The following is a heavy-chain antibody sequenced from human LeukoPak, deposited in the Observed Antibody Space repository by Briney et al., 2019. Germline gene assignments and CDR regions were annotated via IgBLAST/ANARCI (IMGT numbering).Heavy chain of an antibody. J-gene: IGHJ4*02. V-gene: IGHV4-39*07. CDR1: GGSISSNNYY. Sequence: SETLSLTCTVSGGSISSNNYYWGWIRQPPGKGLEWIGSLYHTGSTNYNPSLKSRVTISVDTSKNQFSLKLSSVTAADTAVYYCARDSGQRSFDYWGQGTLVTVSS. CDR2: LYHTGST. CDR3: ARDSGQRSFDY. D-gene: IGHD5-12*01.